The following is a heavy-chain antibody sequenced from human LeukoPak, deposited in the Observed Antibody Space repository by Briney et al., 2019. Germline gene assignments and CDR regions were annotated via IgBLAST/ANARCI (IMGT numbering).Heavy chain of an antibody. V-gene: IGHV3-23*01. D-gene: IGHD3-3*01. CDR3: AKVTERFLESSDGMDV. CDR2: ISGSGGST. CDR1: GFIFSSYA. J-gene: IGHJ6*02. Sequence: GGSLRLSCAASGFIFSSYAMSWVRQAPGKGLEWVSAISGSGGSTYYADSVKGRFTISRDNSKNTLYLQMNSLRAEDTAVYYCAKVTERFLESSDGMDVWGQGTTVTVSS.